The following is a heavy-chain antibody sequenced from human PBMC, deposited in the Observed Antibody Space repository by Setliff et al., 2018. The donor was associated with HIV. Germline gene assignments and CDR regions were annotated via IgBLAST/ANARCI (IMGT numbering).Heavy chain of an antibody. CDR1: GGTFNSYA. Sequence: WASVKVSCKASGGTFNSYAINWVRQAPGQGLEWMGGIIPVFGTANYAQNFQGRVTITADESTSTAYMELSSLRSEDTAVYYCARGMYSSGWYDAFDIWGQGTMVTVSS. CDR3: ARGMYSSGWYDAFDI. V-gene: IGHV1-69*13. D-gene: IGHD6-19*01. CDR2: IIPVFGTA. J-gene: IGHJ3*02.